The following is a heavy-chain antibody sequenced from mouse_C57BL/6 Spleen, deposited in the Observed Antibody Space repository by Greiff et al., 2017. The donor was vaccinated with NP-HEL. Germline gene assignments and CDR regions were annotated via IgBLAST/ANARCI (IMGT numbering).Heavy chain of an antibody. CDR1: GFSFNTYA. V-gene: IGHV10-1*01. J-gene: IGHJ3*01. CDR2: IRSKSNNYAS. Sequence: EVKLVESGGGLVQPKGSLKLSCAASGFSFNTYAMNWVRQAPGQGLEWVASIRSKSNNYASYYADSVKDIFTISTADSESMLYLQMNNMKTEDTAMYYCGRRPSYYGNYLLFAYWGQGTLVTVSA. CDR3: GRRPSYYGNYLLFAY. D-gene: IGHD2-10*01.